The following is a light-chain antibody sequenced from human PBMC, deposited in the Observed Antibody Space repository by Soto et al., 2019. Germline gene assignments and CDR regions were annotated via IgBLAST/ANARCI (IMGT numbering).Light chain of an antibody. J-gene: IGLJ1*01. Sequence: QSALTQPASVSGSPGQSITISCTGTSSDVGGYDYVSWYQHHPGKAPKLVISEVTNRPSGVSDRFSGSKSGNTASLTVSGLRPEDEADYFCSSFAGSYSPYVFGAGTKLTVL. V-gene: IGLV2-14*01. CDR1: SSDVGGYDY. CDR3: SSFAGSYSPYV. CDR2: EVT.